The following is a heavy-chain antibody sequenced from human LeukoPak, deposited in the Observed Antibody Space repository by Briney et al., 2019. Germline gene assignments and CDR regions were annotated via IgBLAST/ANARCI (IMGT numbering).Heavy chain of an antibody. J-gene: IGHJ5*02. D-gene: IGHD3-10*01. CDR1: GGSFSGYY. CDR3: ARGSSGSGSYYKSPGGPNWFDP. V-gene: IGHV4-34*01. CDR2: INHSGST. Sequence: SETLSLTCAVYGGSFSGYYWSWIRQPPGKGLEWIGEINHSGSTNYNPSLKSRVTISVDTSKNQFSLKLSSVTAADTAVYYCARGSSGSGSYYKSPGGPNWFDPWGQGTLVTVSS.